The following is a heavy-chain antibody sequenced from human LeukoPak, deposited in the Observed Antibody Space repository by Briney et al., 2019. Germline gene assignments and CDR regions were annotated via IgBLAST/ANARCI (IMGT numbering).Heavy chain of an antibody. D-gene: IGHD6-19*01. CDR2: ISSRSSTI. V-gene: IGHV3-48*01. J-gene: IGHJ4*02. Sequence: GGSLRLSCAASGFTFSSYSINWVRQAPGKGPEWVAYISSRSSTIHYADSVKGRFTISRDNAKNSLYLQMNSLRAEDTAVYYCARDLGAYKGAWYALDYWGQGTLVTVSS. CDR3: ARDLGAYKGAWYALDY. CDR1: GFTFSSYS.